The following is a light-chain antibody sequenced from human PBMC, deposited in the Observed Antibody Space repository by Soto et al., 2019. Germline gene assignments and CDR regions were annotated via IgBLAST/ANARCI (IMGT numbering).Light chain of an antibody. CDR1: QRIGSY. CDR2: AAS. CDR3: QQTYTSVAT. V-gene: IGKV1-39*01. J-gene: IGKJ1*01. Sequence: DIQMTHSPSSMTASVGDSVTISCRASQRIGSYLHWYQKQSGEPPKLLIYAASTLQDGVPYRFSGGGSGTALSLISTALQPGDSATYYCQQTYTSVATFGQGTKVDMK.